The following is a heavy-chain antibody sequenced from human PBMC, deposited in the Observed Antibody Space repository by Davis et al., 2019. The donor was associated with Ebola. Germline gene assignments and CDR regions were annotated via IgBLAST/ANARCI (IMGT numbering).Heavy chain of an antibody. J-gene: IGHJ4*02. V-gene: IGHV4-61*01. Sequence: SETLSLTCTVSGDSVRNGRHYWSWIRQPPGKGLEWIGFIYYTGIAKYNPSLNSRVTISVDTSKQQFSLKLSSVTTADTAVYFCARRIVGEEVFDSWGQGTLVTVSS. D-gene: IGHD1-26*01. CDR3: ARRIVGEEVFDS. CDR1: GDSVRNGRHY. CDR2: IYYTGIA.